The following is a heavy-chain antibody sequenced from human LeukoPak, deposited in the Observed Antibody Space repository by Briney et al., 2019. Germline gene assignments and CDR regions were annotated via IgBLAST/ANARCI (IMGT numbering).Heavy chain of an antibody. CDR1: GGSFSGYY. V-gene: IGHV4-34*01. D-gene: IGHD2-21*02. Sequence: SETLSLTCTVFGGSFSGYYWSWTRQPPDKGLEWIGEINPSGSTNYNPSLKTRVTISTDTSKNHFSLNLNSVTAADTGVYYCVRGSRVYCGGDCYYYWGQGTLVTVSS. CDR3: VRGSRVYCGGDCYYY. CDR2: INPSGST. J-gene: IGHJ4*02.